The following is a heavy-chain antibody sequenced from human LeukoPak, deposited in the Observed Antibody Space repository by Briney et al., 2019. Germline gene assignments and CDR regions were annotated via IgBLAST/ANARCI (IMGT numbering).Heavy chain of an antibody. V-gene: IGHV3-23*01. CDR2: ISGSGGST. CDR3: AKPTTPDEGCFDY. Sequence: GGPLRLSCAASGFTFSSYAMSWVRQAPGKGLEWVSAISGSGGSTYYADSVKGRFTISRDNSKNTLYLQMNSLRAEDTAVYYCAKPTTPDEGCFDYWGQGTLVTVSS. J-gene: IGHJ4*02. D-gene: IGHD1-7*01. CDR1: GFTFSSYA.